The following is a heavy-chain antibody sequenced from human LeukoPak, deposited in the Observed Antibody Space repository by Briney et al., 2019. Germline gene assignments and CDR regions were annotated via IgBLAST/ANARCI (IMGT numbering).Heavy chain of an antibody. Sequence: SETLSLTCTVSGGSISSYYWSWIRQPPGKGLEWIGYIYYSGSTNYNPSLKSRVTISVDTSKNQFSLKLSSVTAPDTVVYYCARTRGPRNYVLGSYREIGGSEFDYWGQGPLVNVSS. CDR3: ARTRGPRNYVLGSYREIGGSEFDY. D-gene: IGHD3-16*01. J-gene: IGHJ4*02. CDR2: IYYSGST. V-gene: IGHV4-59*01. CDR1: GGSISSYY.